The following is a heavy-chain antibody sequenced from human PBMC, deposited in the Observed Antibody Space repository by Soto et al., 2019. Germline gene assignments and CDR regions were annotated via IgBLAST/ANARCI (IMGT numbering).Heavy chain of an antibody. CDR3: TRVMIVVVITDFDY. CDR2: IRSKAYGGTT. J-gene: IGHJ4*02. D-gene: IGHD3-22*01. V-gene: IGHV3-49*03. CDR1: GFTFGDYA. Sequence: GGSLRLSCTASGFTFGDYAMSWFRQAPGKGLEWVGFIRSKAYGGTTEYAASVKGRFTISRDDSKSIAYLQMNSLKTEDTAVYYCTRVMIVVVITDFDYWGQGTLVTVSS.